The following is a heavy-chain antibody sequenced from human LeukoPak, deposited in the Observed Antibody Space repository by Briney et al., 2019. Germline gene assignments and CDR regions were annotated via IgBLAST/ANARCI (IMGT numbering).Heavy chain of an antibody. CDR2: INHSGST. V-gene: IGHV4-39*07. J-gene: IGHJ4*02. CDR1: GGSISSSSYY. D-gene: IGHD4-11*01. CDR3: ARGGRNYVGY. Sequence: SETLSLTCTVSGGSISSSSYYWGWIRQPPGKGLEWIGEINHSGSTNYNPSLKSRVTISVDTSKNQFSLKLSSVTAADTAVYYCARGGRNYVGYWGQGTLVTVSS.